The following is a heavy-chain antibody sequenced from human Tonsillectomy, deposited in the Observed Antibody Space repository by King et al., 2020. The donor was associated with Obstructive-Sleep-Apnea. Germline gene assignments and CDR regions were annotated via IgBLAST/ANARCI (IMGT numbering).Heavy chain of an antibody. V-gene: IGHV5-10-1*01. CDR1: VNSFTSYW. J-gene: IGHJ5*02. Sequence: QLVQSGAEVKKPGESLRISCKGSVNSFTSYWISWVRQMPGKGLEWLWRIDPSDSYTNYSPSFHGHVTISADKSISTAYLQWGSLTASDTAMYYCASSEMATIVDWFDPWGQGTLVTVSS. CDR3: ASSEMATIVDWFDP. D-gene: IGHD5-24*01. CDR2: IDPSDSYT.